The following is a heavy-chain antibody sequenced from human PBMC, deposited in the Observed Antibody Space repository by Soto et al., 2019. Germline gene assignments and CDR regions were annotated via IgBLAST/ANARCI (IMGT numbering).Heavy chain of an antibody. Sequence: GGSLRLSCAASGFTFSRYSMNWVRQAPGKGMEWVSYISSSSSTIYYADSVKGRFTISRDNAKNSLYLQMNSLRDEDTAVYYCARDQVMFGSSWYYSYFDYWGRGTLDTVCS. J-gene: IGHJ4*02. V-gene: IGHV3-48*02. D-gene: IGHD6-13*01. CDR2: ISSSSSTI. CDR1: GFTFSRYS. CDR3: ARDQVMFGSSWYYSYFDY.